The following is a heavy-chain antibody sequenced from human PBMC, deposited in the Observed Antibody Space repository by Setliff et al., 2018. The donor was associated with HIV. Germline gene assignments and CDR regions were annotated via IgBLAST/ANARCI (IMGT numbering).Heavy chain of an antibody. CDR1: GGSISSYC. Sequence: TLSLTCTVSGGSISSYCWNWIRQSPGRGLEWIGFIFSSGSTKYNPSLQSRVTMSIDTSKNQFSLKLTSVTAADTAVYYCARRIDNSGSFPDKNWFDTWGQGSLVTVS. CDR3: ARRIDNSGSFPDKNWFDT. J-gene: IGHJ5*02. D-gene: IGHD3-10*01. V-gene: IGHV4-4*09. CDR2: IFSSGST.